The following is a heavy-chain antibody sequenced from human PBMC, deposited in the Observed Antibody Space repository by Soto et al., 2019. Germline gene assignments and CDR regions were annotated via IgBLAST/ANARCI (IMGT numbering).Heavy chain of an antibody. D-gene: IGHD3-9*01. CDR2: ISPDGRDI. CDR1: GFTFASFW. J-gene: IGHJ4*02. V-gene: IGHV3-74*01. CDR3: GRDNVDLTTIDY. Sequence: EVQLVGSGGGLVQPGGSLRLSCAASGFTFASFWMHWVRQTPERGLVWIACISPDGRDIRYADFVKGRFTISRDNAEDTLYVQMKSLRAEDTAVYYCGRDNVDLTTIDYWDQGTLVTVSS.